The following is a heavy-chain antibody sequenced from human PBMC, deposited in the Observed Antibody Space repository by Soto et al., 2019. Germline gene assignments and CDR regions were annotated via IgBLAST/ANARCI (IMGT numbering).Heavy chain of an antibody. D-gene: IGHD4-17*01. CDR3: ARDPVNDYGDYYFDY. CDR2: INPNSGGT. J-gene: IGHJ4*02. CDR1: GYTFTGYY. V-gene: IGHV1-2*04. Sequence: ASVKFSCKASGYTFTGYYMHWVRQAPGQGLEWMGWINPNSGGTNYAQKFQGWVTMTRDTSISTAYMELSRLRSDDTAVYYCARDPVNDYGDYYFDYWGQGTLVTVSS.